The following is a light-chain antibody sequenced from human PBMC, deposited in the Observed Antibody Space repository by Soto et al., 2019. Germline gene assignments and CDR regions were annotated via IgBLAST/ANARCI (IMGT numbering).Light chain of an antibody. CDR2: DAS. J-gene: IGKJ1*01. CDR1: QSVSTW. Sequence: DIQMTQSPSTLSASVGDRVTITCRASQSVSTWLAWFQQKPGKAPYLLIYDASILRTGVPSRFSGTGSGTEFTLTISSLQPDDFANYYCQQYSSFWTFGQGTKVDIK. V-gene: IGKV1-5*01. CDR3: QQYSSFWT.